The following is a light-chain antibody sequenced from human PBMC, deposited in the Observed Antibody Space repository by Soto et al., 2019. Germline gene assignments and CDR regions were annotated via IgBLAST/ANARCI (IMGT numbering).Light chain of an antibody. CDR1: TSNIGAGFN. CDR2: DNT. V-gene: IGLV1-40*01. Sequence: QSVLTQPPSVSGAPGQRVTISCTGSTSNIGAGFNVHWYQHLPGTAPKLLIYDNTNRPSGVPDRFSGSKSGTSASLAITGLQAEDEADYYCQSFDNSLSGLYVFGTGTKVTVL. J-gene: IGLJ1*01. CDR3: QSFDNSLSGLYV.